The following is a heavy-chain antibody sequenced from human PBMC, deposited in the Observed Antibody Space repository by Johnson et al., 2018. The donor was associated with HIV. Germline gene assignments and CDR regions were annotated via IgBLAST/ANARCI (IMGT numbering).Heavy chain of an antibody. Sequence: VQLVESGGGLVQPGGSLRLTCAASGLTFSSYWMSWVRQAPGKGLEWVANIKQDGSEKYYVDSVKGRFTISRDNAKNSLYLQMNSLRAEDTAVYYCARAFGEKAFDIWGQGTMVTVSS. CDR3: ARAFGEKAFDI. CDR1: GLTFSSYW. V-gene: IGHV3-7*01. CDR2: IKQDGSEK. J-gene: IGHJ3*02. D-gene: IGHD3-10*01.